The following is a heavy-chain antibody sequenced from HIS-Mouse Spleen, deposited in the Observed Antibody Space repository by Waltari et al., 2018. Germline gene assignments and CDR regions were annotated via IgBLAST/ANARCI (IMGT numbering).Heavy chain of an antibody. J-gene: IGHJ2*01. CDR3: AREIPYSSSWYDWYFDL. V-gene: IGHV4-39*07. CDR1: GGSISSSRYY. D-gene: IGHD6-13*01. CDR2: IYYSGGT. Sequence: QLQLQESGPGLVKPSETLSLTCTVSGGSISSSRYYWGWIRQPPGKGLEWVGSIYYSGGTDYNPSLKSRVTISVDTSKNQFSLKLSSVTAADTAVYYCAREIPYSSSWYDWYFDLWGRGTLVTVSS.